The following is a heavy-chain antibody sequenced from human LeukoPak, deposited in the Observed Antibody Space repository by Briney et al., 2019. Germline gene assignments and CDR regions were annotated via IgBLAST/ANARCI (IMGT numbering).Heavy chain of an antibody. CDR2: ISWNSGSI. CDR3: AKDLTKDYDSSGYYGG. J-gene: IGHJ4*02. D-gene: IGHD3-22*01. V-gene: IGHV3-9*01. CDR1: GFTFDDYA. Sequence: GGSLRLSCAASGFTFDDYAMHWVRQAPGKGLEWVSGISWNSGSIGYADSVKGRFTISRDNAKNSLYLQMNSLRAEDTALYYCAKDLTKDYDSSGYYGGRGQGTLVTVSS.